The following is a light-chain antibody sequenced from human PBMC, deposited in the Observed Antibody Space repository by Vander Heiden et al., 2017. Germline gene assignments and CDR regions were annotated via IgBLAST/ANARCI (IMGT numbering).Light chain of an antibody. Sequence: EVVLTQSPATLSLSPGERATLSCRASQSVDFYLARYQQKPGQAPSLLIYDASNRATGIPARFSGSGSGTDFTLTISSLEPEDFAVYYCQQRRHWPVTFGGGTKVEI. J-gene: IGKJ4*01. CDR1: QSVDFY. CDR2: DAS. V-gene: IGKV3-11*01. CDR3: QQRRHWPVT.